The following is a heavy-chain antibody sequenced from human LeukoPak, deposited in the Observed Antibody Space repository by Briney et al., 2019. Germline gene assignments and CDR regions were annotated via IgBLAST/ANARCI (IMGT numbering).Heavy chain of an antibody. CDR3: ARGGYSSSWYRAQYYFDY. J-gene: IGHJ4*02. CDR2: IYYSGST. CDR1: GGSISSYY. D-gene: IGHD6-13*01. Sequence: SETLSLTCTVSGGSISSYYWSWIRQPPGKGLEWIGYIYYSGSTNYNPSLKSRVTISVDTSKNQLSLKLSSVTAADTAVYYCARGGYSSSWYRAQYYFDYWGQGTLVIVSS. V-gene: IGHV4-59*12.